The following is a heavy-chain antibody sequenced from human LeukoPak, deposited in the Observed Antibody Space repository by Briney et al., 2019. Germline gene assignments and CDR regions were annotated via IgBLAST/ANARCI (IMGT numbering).Heavy chain of an antibody. CDR2: INPNSGGT. Sequence: ASVKVSCKASGYTFTGYYMHWVRQAPGQGLEWMGRINPNSGGTYYAQKFQGRVTMTRDTSISTAYMELSRLRSDDTAVYYCARLPDGYPFDYWGQGTLVTVSS. J-gene: IGHJ4*02. V-gene: IGHV1-2*06. CDR1: GYTFTGYY. CDR3: ARLPDGYPFDY. D-gene: IGHD3-16*02.